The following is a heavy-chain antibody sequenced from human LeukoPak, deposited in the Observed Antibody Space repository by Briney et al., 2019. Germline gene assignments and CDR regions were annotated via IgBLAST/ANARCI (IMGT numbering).Heavy chain of an antibody. D-gene: IGHD6-19*01. CDR1: GFTFSSYA. CDR2: IGDNGGNT. V-gene: IGHV3-23*01. J-gene: IGHJ4*02. CDR3: AKIPVSYSSGWSNFDY. Sequence: GGSLRLSCAASGFTFSSYAMSWVRQTPRTGLEWVSGIGDNGGNTYYADSVKGRFTISRDNSKNTLSLQMNSLRAEDTAVYYCAKIPVSYSSGWSNFDYWGQGTLVTVSS.